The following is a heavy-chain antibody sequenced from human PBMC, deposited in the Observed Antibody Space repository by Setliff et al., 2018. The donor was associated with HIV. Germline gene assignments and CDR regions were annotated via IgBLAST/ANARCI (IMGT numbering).Heavy chain of an antibody. Sequence: GASVKVSFKASGDTFSNYAITWVRQAPGQGLEWMGVINPTGHSTTYAQKFQGRVTMTRDTSTSTVYMGLSSLRSEDTAVYYCARAVASKNIRGEYYFDYWGQGTLVTVSS. CDR2: INPTGHST. D-gene: IGHD3-16*01. CDR3: ARAVASKNIRGEYYFDY. CDR1: GDTFSNYA. J-gene: IGHJ4*02. V-gene: IGHV1-46*01.